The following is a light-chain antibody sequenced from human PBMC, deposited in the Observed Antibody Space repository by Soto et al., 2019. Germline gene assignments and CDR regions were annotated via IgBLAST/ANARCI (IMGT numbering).Light chain of an antibody. CDR2: DVT. CDR3: SSYTGGNPSYV. Sequence: QSVLTQPASVSGSPGQSITISCTGTSTDIGTYSRVSWYLQYPGKAPKLMIYDVTKRPSGVSNRFSGSRSGSTASLTVSGLQAEDEADYYCSSYTGGNPSYVFGTGTKVTVL. V-gene: IGLV2-14*02. CDR1: STDIGTYSR. J-gene: IGLJ1*01.